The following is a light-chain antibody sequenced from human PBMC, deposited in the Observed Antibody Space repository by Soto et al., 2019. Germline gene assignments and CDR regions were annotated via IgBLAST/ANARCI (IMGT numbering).Light chain of an antibody. V-gene: IGLV1-40*01. CDR2: GNN. CDR3: QSYDSSWDVV. CDR1: SSNIGTGYD. Sequence: QSALTQPPSVSGAPGQRVTISCTGSSSNIGTGYDVHWYQQLPGTAPKLLIYGNNNRPSGVPDRFSGSKSGTSASLAITGLQAEDEADYYCQSYDSSWDVVFGGGTQLTVL. J-gene: IGLJ2*01.